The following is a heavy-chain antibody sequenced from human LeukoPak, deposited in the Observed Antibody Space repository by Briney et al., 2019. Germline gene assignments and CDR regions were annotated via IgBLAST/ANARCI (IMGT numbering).Heavy chain of an antibody. V-gene: IGHV3-23*01. J-gene: IGHJ4*02. CDR1: GFTFSTYA. Sequence: GGSLRLSCAASGFTFSTYAMSWVRQAPGKGLECVSSISGRDGSTYYADSVKGRFTISRDNSKNTLYLQMNSLRAGDTAIYYCAKAGNIRFDYWGQGTLVTVSS. CDR2: ISGRDGST. CDR3: AKAGNIRFDY. D-gene: IGHD2/OR15-2a*01.